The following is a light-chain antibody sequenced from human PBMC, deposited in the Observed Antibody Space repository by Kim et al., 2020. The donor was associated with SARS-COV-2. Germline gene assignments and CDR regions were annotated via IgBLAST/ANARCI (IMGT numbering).Light chain of an antibody. V-gene: IGKV3-15*01. Sequence: SVSPGERATLSCRASQSVSSNLAWYQQKPGQAPRLLIYGASTRATGIPARFSGSGSGTEFTLTISSLQSEDFAVYYCQQYNNAETFGQGTKVDIK. CDR1: QSVSSN. CDR3: QQYNNAET. CDR2: GAS. J-gene: IGKJ1*01.